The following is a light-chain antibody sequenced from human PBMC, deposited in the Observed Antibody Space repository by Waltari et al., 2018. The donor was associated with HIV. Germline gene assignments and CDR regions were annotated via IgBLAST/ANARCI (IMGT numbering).Light chain of an antibody. Sequence: QSVLTQPPSVSAAPGQKVTISCSGSSSNLGTHYVSWSQQLPGTAPKLLISDNNKRLSGIPDRFSGSKSGTSATLDITGLQTGDEADYYCGTWDTSLSASFVFGTGTEVTNL. CDR2: DNN. V-gene: IGLV1-51*01. J-gene: IGLJ1*01. CDR3: GTWDTSLSASFV. CDR1: SSNLGTHY.